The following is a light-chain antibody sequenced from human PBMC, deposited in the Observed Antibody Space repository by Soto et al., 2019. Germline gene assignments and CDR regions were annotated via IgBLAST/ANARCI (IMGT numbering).Light chain of an antibody. CDR1: QSLTNSF. CDR3: QQYGTSEII. J-gene: IGKJ5*01. CDR2: DTY. Sequence: EFVLTQSPGTLSLSPCERATLSGRSSQSLTNSFMAWYQQKPGQAPRLLIYDTYSRASGITDRFSGSGSGTDFTLTISRLETEDFAVFYCQQYGTSEIIFGQGTRLEIK. V-gene: IGKV3-20*01.